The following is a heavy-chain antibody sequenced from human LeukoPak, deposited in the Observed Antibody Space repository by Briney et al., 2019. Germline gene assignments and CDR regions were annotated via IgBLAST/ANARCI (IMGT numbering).Heavy chain of an antibody. CDR3: AKAGSTSGRTHYFDY. D-gene: IGHD2-2*01. J-gene: IGHJ4*02. CDR2: ISYDGSNK. V-gene: IGHV3-30-3*01. CDR1: GFTFSSYA. Sequence: GGSLRLSCAASGFTFSSYAMHWVRQAPGKGLEWVAVISYDGSNKYYADSVKGRFTISRDNSKNTLYLQMNSLRAEDTAVYYCAKAGSTSGRTHYFDYWGQGTLVTVSS.